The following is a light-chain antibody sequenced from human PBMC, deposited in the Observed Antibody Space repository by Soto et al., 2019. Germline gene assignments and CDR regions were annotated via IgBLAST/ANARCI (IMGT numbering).Light chain of an antibody. CDR2: GAS. CDR3: QQYGRSPFT. CDR1: QSVSSNY. Sequence: EIVMTQSPGTLSLSPGETATLSCRASQSVSSNYVAWFPQKPGQAPRLLIYGASSRATGVPDRFSASGSGTDFTLTISRLEPEDFAVYYCQQYGRSPFTFGPGTKVDIK. V-gene: IGKV3-20*01. J-gene: IGKJ3*01.